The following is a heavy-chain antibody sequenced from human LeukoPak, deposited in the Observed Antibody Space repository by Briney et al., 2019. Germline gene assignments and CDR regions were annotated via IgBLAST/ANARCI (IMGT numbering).Heavy chain of an antibody. V-gene: IGHV7-4-1*02. CDR2: INTNTGNP. CDR1: GYTFTSYA. D-gene: IGHD3-3*01. J-gene: IGHJ4*02. Sequence: VASVKVSCKASGYTFTSYAMNWVRQAPGQGLEWMGWINTNTGNPTYAQGFTGRFVFSLDTSVSTAYLQISSLKAEDTAVYYCARKYYDFWSGYYYFDYWGQGTLVTVSS. CDR3: ARKYYDFWSGYYYFDY.